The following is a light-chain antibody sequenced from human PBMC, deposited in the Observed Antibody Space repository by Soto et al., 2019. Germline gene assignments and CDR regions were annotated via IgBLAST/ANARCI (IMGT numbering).Light chain of an antibody. CDR3: QRYGTSPYT. J-gene: IGKJ1*01. CDR1: QSVSSSD. V-gene: IGKV3-20*01. CDR2: GAS. Sequence: EIVLTQSPGSLSLSPGERATLSCRASQSVSSSDLAWYQQKPGQAPRLLLYGASSRATGIPDRFSGSGSGTDFTLTISRLEPEDFAVYYCQRYGTSPYTCGQVTKVEI.